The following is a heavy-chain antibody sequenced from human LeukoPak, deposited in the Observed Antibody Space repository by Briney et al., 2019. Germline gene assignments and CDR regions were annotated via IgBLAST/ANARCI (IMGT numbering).Heavy chain of an antibody. J-gene: IGHJ6*02. CDR2: ISWNSGSI. D-gene: IGHD6-13*01. CDR3: AKWGDSSSWYSVSQYYGMDV. CDR1: GFTFDDYA. Sequence: PGRSLRLSCAASGFTFDDYAMHWVRQAPGKGLEWVSGISWNSGSIGYADSVKGRFTISRDNAKNSLYLQMNSLRAEDTALYYCAKWGDSSSWYSVSQYYGMDVWGQGTTVTVSS. V-gene: IGHV3-9*01.